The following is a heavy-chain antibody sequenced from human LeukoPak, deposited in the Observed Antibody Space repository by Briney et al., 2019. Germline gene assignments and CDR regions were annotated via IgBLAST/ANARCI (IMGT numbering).Heavy chain of an antibody. V-gene: IGHV4-39*01. CDR1: GGSISSSSYY. Sequence: KTSETLSLTCTVSGGSISSSSYYWGWIRQPPGKGLEWIGSIYYNGNTYYNPSLKSRVTISADTSKNQFSLSLSSVTAADTAVYYCARHVEDIVVVPAAEDYWGQGTLVTVSS. CDR3: ARHVEDIVVVPAAEDY. CDR2: IYYNGNT. J-gene: IGHJ4*02. D-gene: IGHD2-2*01.